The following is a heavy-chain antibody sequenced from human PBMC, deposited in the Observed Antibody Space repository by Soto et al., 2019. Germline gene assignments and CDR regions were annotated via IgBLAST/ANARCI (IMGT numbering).Heavy chain of an antibody. Sequence: GGSLRLSCAASAFTFSSYAMHWVRQAPGKGLEWVSGISWNSGSIGYADSVKGRFTISRDNAKNSLYLQMNSLRAEDTALYYCAKDSGGYYYYGMDVWGQGTTVTV. CDR3: AKDSGGYYYYGMDV. CDR1: AFTFSSYA. V-gene: IGHV3-9*01. D-gene: IGHD3-10*01. J-gene: IGHJ6*02. CDR2: ISWNSGSI.